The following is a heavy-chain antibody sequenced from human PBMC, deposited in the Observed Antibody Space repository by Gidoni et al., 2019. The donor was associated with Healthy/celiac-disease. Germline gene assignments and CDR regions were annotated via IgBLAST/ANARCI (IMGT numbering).Heavy chain of an antibody. V-gene: IGHV3-30*18. Sequence: QVQLVESGGGVVQPGRSLRLSCAASGFTFSSYCMHWVRQAPGKGLEWVAVISYDGSNKYYADSVKGRFTISRDNSKNTLYLQMNSLRAEDTAVYYCAKDRIVRYYDIFPDWPPLGYWGQGTLVTVSS. CDR3: AKDRIVRYYDIFPDWPPLGY. CDR1: GFTFSSYC. J-gene: IGHJ4*02. D-gene: IGHD3-9*01. CDR2: ISYDGSNK.